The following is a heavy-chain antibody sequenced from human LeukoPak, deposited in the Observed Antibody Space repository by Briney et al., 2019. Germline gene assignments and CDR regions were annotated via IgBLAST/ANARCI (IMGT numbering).Heavy chain of an antibody. CDR2: IIPIFGTA. V-gene: IGHV1-69*13. CDR3: AGDSRGWFGELLPSGGAFDI. D-gene: IGHD3-10*01. J-gene: IGHJ3*02. CDR1: GGTFSSYA. Sequence: SVKVSCKASGGTFSSYAISWVRQAPGQGLEWMGGIIPIFGTANYAQKFQGRVTITADESTSTAYMELSSLRSEDTAVYYCAGDSRGWFGELLPSGGAFDIWGQGTMVTVSP.